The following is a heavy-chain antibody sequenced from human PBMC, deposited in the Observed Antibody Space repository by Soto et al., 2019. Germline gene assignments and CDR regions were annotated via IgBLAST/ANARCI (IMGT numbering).Heavy chain of an antibody. CDR2: IYPGDSDT. CDR1: GYSFTGYW. J-gene: IGHJ6*02. V-gene: IGHV5-51*01. Sequence: PWESLTIHCTCSGYSFTGYWIGWARQMPGKGLKWMGIIYPGDSDTRYSPSFQGQVTISADKSISTAYLQWSSLKASDTAMYYCARHGCSSTSCYNYYYYGMDVWGQGTTVTVSS. CDR3: ARHGCSSTSCYNYYYYGMDV. D-gene: IGHD2-2*02.